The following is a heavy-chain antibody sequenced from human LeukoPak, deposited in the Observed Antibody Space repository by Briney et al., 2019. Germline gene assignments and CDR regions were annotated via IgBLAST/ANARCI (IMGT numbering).Heavy chain of an antibody. D-gene: IGHD1-26*01. CDR1: GYIFTTYW. Sequence: GESLKISCKGSGYIFTTYWIAWVRQMPEKGLECMGIIYPGDSDTRYSPSFQGQVTISVDKSISTAYPQWSSLKASDTAIYYCARHRIVGATKSDYDIWGQGTMVTVSS. CDR2: IYPGDSDT. V-gene: IGHV5-51*01. CDR3: ARHRIVGATKSDYDI. J-gene: IGHJ3*02.